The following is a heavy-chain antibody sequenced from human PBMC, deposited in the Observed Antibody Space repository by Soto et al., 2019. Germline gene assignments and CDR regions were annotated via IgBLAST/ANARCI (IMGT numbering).Heavy chain of an antibody. CDR3: ARVIGGNSVDY. CDR2: IYYSGIT. CDR1: GGSISSYY. Sequence: SETLSLTCTVSGGSISSYYWTWIRQPPGKGLEWIGYIYYSGITNYNPSLKSRVTISVDTSKNQLSLKLSSVTAADTAVYYCARVIGGNSVDYWGQGTLVTVSS. V-gene: IGHV4-59*08. J-gene: IGHJ4*02. D-gene: IGHD2-21*02.